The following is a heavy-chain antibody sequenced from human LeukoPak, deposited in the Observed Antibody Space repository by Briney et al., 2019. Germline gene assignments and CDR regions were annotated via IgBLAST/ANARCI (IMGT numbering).Heavy chain of an antibody. CDR1: GFTFSNYP. D-gene: IGHD3-9*01. J-gene: IGHJ4*02. CDR2: ITASSTAI. V-gene: IGHV3-21*01. Sequence: GGSLRLSCTASGFTFSNYPMNWVRQAPGKGLEWVSSITASSTAIYSADSVKGRFTISRDNAKNFLYLQMNSLRAEDTAVYYCARTYYDILTGYNPYFDYWGQGILVTVSS. CDR3: ARTYYDILTGYNPYFDY.